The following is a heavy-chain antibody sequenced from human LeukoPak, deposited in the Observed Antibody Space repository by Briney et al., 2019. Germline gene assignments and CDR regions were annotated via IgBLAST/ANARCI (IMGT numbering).Heavy chain of an antibody. CDR2: ITGSGGST. V-gene: IGHV3-23*01. Sequence: GGSLRLSCAASGFTFSSYAMSWVRQAAGKGLEGVSSITGSGGSTYYTDSVKGRFTISRDNSKNTLYLQMNSLRAEDTAVYYCAKFASYGDYEGHFDYWGQGTLVTVSS. CDR3: AKFASYGDYEGHFDY. J-gene: IGHJ4*02. CDR1: GFTFSSYA. D-gene: IGHD4-17*01.